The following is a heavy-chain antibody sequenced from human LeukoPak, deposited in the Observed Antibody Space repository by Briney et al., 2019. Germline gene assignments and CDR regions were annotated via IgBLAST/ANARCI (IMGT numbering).Heavy chain of an antibody. V-gene: IGHV4-34*01. CDR2: INHSGST. J-gene: IGHJ4*02. CDR1: GGSFSGYY. Sequence: SETLSLTCAVYGGSFSGYYWSWSRQPPGKGLEWIGEINHSGSTNYNPSLKSRVTISVDTSKNQFSLKLSSVTAADTAVYYCARGRPRGVVVPAAILEVSKAEYYFDYWGQGTLVTVSS. CDR3: ARGRPRGVVVPAAILEVSKAEYYFDY. D-gene: IGHD2-2*02.